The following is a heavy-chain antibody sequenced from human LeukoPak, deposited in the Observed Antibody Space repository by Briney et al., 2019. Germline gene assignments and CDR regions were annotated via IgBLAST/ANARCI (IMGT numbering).Heavy chain of an antibody. CDR1: GYSISSAYY. CDR3: ARVRVGFVVTITTYYFDS. Sequence: PSETLSLTCAVSGYSISSAYYWGWVRQSPGKGLQWIGGISQTGRTYYNPSLKSRLAISADTSKNQFSLNLTSVTAADTAPYYCARVRVGFVVTITTYYFDSWGQGTLVTVSS. J-gene: IGHJ4*02. D-gene: IGHD2-21*02. CDR2: ISQTGRT. V-gene: IGHV4-38-2*01.